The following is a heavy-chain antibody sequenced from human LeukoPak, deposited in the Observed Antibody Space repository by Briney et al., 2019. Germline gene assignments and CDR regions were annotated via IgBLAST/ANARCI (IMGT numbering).Heavy chain of an antibody. D-gene: IGHD5-18*01. CDR3: ARHKSGYSYGYYYYGMDV. CDR1: GYSFTSYW. CDR2: IYPGDSDT. V-gene: IGHV5-51*01. J-gene: IGHJ6*02. Sequence: GESLKISCKGSGYSFTSYWIGWVRQMPGKGLEWMGIIYPGDSDTRYSPSFQGQVTISADKSISTAYLQWSSLKASDTAMYYCARHKSGYSYGYYYYGMDVWGQGTTVTVSS.